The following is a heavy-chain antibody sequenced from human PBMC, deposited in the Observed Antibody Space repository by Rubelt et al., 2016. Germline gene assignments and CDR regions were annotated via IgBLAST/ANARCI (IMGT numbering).Heavy chain of an antibody. V-gene: IGHV3-23*04. J-gene: IGHJ4*02. CDR1: GFTFNNYA. D-gene: IGHD1-14*01. Sequence: EVQLVESGGALVQPGGSLRLSCAASGFTFNNYAMNWVRQAPGKGLEWVSAASGSGDTIYYADSVKGRFTISRDNSKNTLYLQMTVLRAEDTAIYYCAKSDRTYHPFDYWGQGTLVTVSS. CDR2: ASGSGDTI. CDR3: AKSDRTYHPFDY.